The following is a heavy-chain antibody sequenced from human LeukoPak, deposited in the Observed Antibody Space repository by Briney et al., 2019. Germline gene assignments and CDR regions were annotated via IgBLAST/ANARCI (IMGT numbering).Heavy chain of an antibody. Sequence: GGSLRLSCAASGFSFSTYSLNWVRQAPGKGLEWVSSISSSSDYIYYSDSVKGRFTISRDNAKNSLYLQMSSLRAEDTAVYYCARRAGAYSHPYDYWGQGTLVTVSS. CDR2: ISSSSDYI. V-gene: IGHV3-21*04. CDR1: GFSFSTYS. J-gene: IGHJ4*02. D-gene: IGHD4/OR15-4a*01. CDR3: ARRAGAYSHPYDY.